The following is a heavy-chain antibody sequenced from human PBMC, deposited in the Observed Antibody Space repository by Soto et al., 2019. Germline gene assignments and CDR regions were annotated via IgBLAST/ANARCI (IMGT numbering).Heavy chain of an antibody. CDR3: ARDQVPRGSSGWHAFDI. Sequence: GGSLRLSCAASGFTFSSYSMNWVRQAPGKGLEWVSSISSSSSYIYYADSVKGRFTISRDNAKNSLYLQMNSLRAEDTAVYYCARDQVPRGSSGWHAFDIWGQGTMVTVSS. J-gene: IGHJ3*02. CDR1: GFTFSSYS. V-gene: IGHV3-21*01. D-gene: IGHD6-19*01. CDR2: ISSSSSYI.